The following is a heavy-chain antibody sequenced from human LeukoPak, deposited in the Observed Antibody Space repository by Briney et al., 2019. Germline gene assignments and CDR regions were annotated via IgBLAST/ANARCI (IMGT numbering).Heavy chain of an antibody. D-gene: IGHD2-8*01. CDR1: GFPFSDFS. CDR2: TNSGGTST. Sequence: PGGSLRLSCATSGFPFSDFSMSWVRQAPGKGLEWISTTNSGGTSTYCVGSVKGRFIISRDNSKNTLYLQMSSLRVEDTAVYYCAKQSYARSLGEGGPGTLVSVSS. CDR3: AKQSYARSLGE. J-gene: IGHJ4*02. V-gene: IGHV3-23*01.